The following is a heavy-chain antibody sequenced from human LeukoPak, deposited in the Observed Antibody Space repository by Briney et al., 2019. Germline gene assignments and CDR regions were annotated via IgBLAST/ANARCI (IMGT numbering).Heavy chain of an antibody. CDR3: ARFEQGYYYGMGV. D-gene: IGHD3-9*01. V-gene: IGHV3-33*01. J-gene: IGHJ6*02. CDR1: GFTFSSYG. Sequence: GGSLRLSCAASGFTFSSYGMHWVRQAPGKGLEWVAVIWYDGSNKYYADSVKGRFTISRDNSKNTLYLQRNSLRAEDTAVYYCARFEQGYYYGMGVWGQGTTVTLSS. CDR2: IWYDGSNK.